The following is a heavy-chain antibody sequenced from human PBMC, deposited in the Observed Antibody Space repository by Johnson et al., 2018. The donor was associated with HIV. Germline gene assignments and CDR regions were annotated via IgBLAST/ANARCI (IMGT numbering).Heavy chain of an antibody. V-gene: IGHV3-30*04. J-gene: IGHJ3*01. Sequence: QVQLVESGGGVVQPGRSLRLSCAASGFSFSSYPMHWVRQAPGKGLEWVAVTTYDGTNKYYADSVKGRFTISRDNSKNTLYLQMNRLRAEDTAVYYCARLPSGYSRDGFNVWGQGTMVAVSS. CDR3: ARLPSGYSRDGFNV. CDR1: GFSFSSYP. D-gene: IGHD5-18*01. CDR2: TTYDGTNK.